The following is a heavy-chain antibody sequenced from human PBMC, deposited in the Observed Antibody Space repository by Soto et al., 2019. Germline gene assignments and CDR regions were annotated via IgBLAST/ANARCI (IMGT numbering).Heavy chain of an antibody. J-gene: IGHJ6*02. V-gene: IGHV3-48*02. CDR3: AQGPSGMDV. Sequence: EVPLVESGGGLVQPGGSLRLSCAASGFTFSTYSMTWVRQAPGKGLEWVSYISSSSSTKYYADSVKGRLTISRDNAKNSLYLQMNSLRDEDTAVYYCAQGPSGMDVWGQGTTVTVSS. CDR2: ISSSSSTK. CDR1: GFTFSTYS.